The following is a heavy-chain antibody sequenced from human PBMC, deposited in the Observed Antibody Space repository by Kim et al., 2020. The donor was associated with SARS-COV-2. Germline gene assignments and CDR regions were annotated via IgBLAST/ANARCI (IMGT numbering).Heavy chain of an antibody. CDR2: IWYDGSNK. J-gene: IGHJ4*02. V-gene: IGHV3-33*06. CDR3: AKDQREYYFDY. Sequence: GGSLRLSCAASGFTFSSYGMHWVRQAPGKGLEWVVVIWYDGSNKYYADSVKGRFTISRDNSKNTLYLQMNSLRAEDTAVYYCAKDQREYYFDYWGQGTLV. CDR1: GFTFSSYG. D-gene: IGHD3-10*01.